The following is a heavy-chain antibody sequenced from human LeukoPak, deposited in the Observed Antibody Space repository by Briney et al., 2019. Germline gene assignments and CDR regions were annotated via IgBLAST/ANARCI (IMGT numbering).Heavy chain of an antibody. Sequence: PGGSLRLSCAASGFTFSDSAMTWVRHVPGKGLEWVSLISYSGGNAYYADSVKGRFTISRDNSENTLSLQMNSLRVEDTARYYCAKDIQLSTWGLGTMVTVSS. CDR2: ISYSGGNA. D-gene: IGHD3-16*02. J-gene: IGHJ3*01. CDR3: AKDIQLST. V-gene: IGHV3-23*01. CDR1: GFTFSDSA.